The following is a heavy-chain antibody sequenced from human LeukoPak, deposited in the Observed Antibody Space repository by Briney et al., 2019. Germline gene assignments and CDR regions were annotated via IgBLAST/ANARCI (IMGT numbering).Heavy chain of an antibody. CDR3: ANWDGDKSAYDT. Sequence: GGSLRLSCAASGFTFRSYGMHWVRQAPGKGLEGVTHISYDGSNKYYRESVKGRFTISRDNSKNMLYLQMDSLRPEDTAVYYCANWDGDKSAYDTWGQGTMVTVSS. D-gene: IGHD3-10*01. V-gene: IGHV3-30*18. CDR2: ISYDGSNK. J-gene: IGHJ3*02. CDR1: GFTFRSYG.